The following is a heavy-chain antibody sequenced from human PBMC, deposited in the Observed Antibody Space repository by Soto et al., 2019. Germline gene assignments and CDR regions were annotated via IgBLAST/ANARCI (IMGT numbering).Heavy chain of an antibody. J-gene: IGHJ3*01. V-gene: IGHV4-4*02. CDR3: VRNGYYSADV. D-gene: IGHD5-12*01. CDR2: VFRGAKT. CDR1: GVSVTSKNW. Sequence: MQLQESGPGLVKPSETLSLDCAVSGVSVTSKNWWSWLRLAPGKGPEWIGEVFRGAKTNYNPSLKSRVTISIDKSKNHFSLTLTSMTAADTAMYYCVRNGYYSADVWGQGTMVTVSP.